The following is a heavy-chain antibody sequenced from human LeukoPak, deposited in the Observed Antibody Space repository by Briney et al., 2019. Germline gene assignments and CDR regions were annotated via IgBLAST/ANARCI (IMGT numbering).Heavy chain of an antibody. V-gene: IGHV3-30-3*01. CDR3: ARGYGDYVSY. J-gene: IGHJ4*02. Sequence: PGGSLRLSCAASGFTFSSSAMHWVRQAPDKGLEWVAVISYDGSNKYYADSVKGRFTISRDNSKNTLYLQMNSLRAEDTAVYYCARGYGDYVSYWGQGTLVTVSS. CDR1: GFTFSSSA. CDR2: ISYDGSNK. D-gene: IGHD4-17*01.